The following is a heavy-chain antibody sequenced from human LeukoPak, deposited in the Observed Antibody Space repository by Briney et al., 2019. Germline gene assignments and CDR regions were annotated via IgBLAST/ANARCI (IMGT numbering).Heavy chain of an antibody. D-gene: IGHD6-19*01. CDR1: GGSFSGYY. Sequence: SETLSLTCAVYGGSFSGYYWSWIRQPPGKGLEWSGEINHSGSTNSNPSLKSRVTISVDTSKNQFSLKLSSVPAAATAVYYCARGVIYSSGWYWSGRDWFDPWGERTLVSVSS. J-gene: IGHJ5*02. V-gene: IGHV4-34*01. CDR2: INHSGST. CDR3: ARGVIYSSGWYWSGRDWFDP.